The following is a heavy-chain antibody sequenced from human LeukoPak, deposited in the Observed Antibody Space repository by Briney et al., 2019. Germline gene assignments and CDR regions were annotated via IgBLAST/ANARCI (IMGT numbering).Heavy chain of an antibody. V-gene: IGHV3-74*01. D-gene: IGHD2-21*01. J-gene: IGHJ5*02. CDR2: INSDGSST. Sequence: GGSLRLSCAASGFSFSNYWMHWVRQAPGKGLVRVSRINSDGSSTTYADSVKGRFTISRDNAKNTLYLQMNSLRAEDAAVYYCARDGVEFYNWFDPWGQGTLVTVSS. CDR3: ARDGVEFYNWFDP. CDR1: GFSFSNYW.